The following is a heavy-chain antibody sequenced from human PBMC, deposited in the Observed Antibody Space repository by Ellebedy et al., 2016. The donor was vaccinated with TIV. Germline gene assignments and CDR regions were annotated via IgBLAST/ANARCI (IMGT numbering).Heavy chain of an antibody. CDR2: FDPEDGET. Sequence: ASVKVSCXVSGYTLTELSMHWVRQAPGKGLEWMGGFDPEDGETIYAQKFQGRVTMTEDTSTDTAYMELSSLRSEDTAVYYSAADHYGSGSYFDYWGQGTLVTVSS. CDR3: AADHYGSGSYFDY. J-gene: IGHJ4*02. V-gene: IGHV1-24*01. D-gene: IGHD3-10*01. CDR1: GYTLTELS.